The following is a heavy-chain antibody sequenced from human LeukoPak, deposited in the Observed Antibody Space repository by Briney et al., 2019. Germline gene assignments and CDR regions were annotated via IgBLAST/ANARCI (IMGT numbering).Heavy chain of an antibody. Sequence: SQTLSLTCAISGDSVSNKDAAWNWIRQSPSRGLEWLGRTYYRSMWSNDYAVSVKSRITINPDTSKNQFSLQLRSVTPDDTAVYYCARQSLGYADYWGQGSRVTVSS. CDR3: ARQSLGYADY. D-gene: IGHD2-15*01. V-gene: IGHV6-1*01. CDR1: GDSVSNKDAA. CDR2: TYYRSMWSN. J-gene: IGHJ4*02.